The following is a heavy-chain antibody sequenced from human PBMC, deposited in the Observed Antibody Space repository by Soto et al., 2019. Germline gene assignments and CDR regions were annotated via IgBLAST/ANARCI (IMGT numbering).Heavy chain of an antibody. CDR2: IYKSTTT. CDR3: ARGRYCLTGRCFPNWFDS. J-gene: IGHJ5*01. V-gene: IGHV4-30-4*01. D-gene: IGHD2-15*01. Sequence: SETLSLTCSVSGDSISTVDYFWACIRQPPGQALEYIGYIYKSTTTYYNPSFESRVAISLDTSKSQFSLNVTSVTAADTAVYFCARGRYCLTGRCFPNWFDSWGQGTLVTVSS. CDR1: GDSISTVDYF.